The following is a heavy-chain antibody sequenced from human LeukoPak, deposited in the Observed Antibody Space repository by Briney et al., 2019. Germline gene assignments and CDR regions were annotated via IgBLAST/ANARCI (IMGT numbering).Heavy chain of an antibody. CDR1: GYSISSGYY. Sequence: SETLSFTCAVSGYSISSGYYWGWIRQPPGKGLEWIGSIYHSGSTYYNPSLKSRITISVDTSKNQFSLKLSSVTAADTAVYYCARWDSGEWFHDAFDIWGQGTMVTVSS. CDR2: IYHSGST. V-gene: IGHV4-38-2*01. CDR3: ARWDSGEWFHDAFDI. J-gene: IGHJ3*02. D-gene: IGHD3-3*01.